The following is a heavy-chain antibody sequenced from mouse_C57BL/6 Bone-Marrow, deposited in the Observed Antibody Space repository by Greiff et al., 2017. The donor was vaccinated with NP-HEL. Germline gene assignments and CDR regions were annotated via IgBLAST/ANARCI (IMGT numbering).Heavy chain of an antibody. Sequence: EVKVVESGGDLVKPGGSLKLSCAASGFTFSSYGMSWVRQTPDKRLEWVATISSGGSYTYYPDSVQGRFTISRDNAKNTLYLQMSSLKSEDTAMYYCARTGDYYAMDYWGQGTSVTVSS. J-gene: IGHJ4*01. CDR3: ARTGDYYAMDY. CDR1: GFTFSSYG. CDR2: ISSGGSYT. V-gene: IGHV5-6*01.